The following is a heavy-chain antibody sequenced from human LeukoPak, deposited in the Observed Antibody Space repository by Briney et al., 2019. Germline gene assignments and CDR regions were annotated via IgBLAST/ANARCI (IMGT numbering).Heavy chain of an antibody. Sequence: XGGSLRLSCTASGFSFSGHWMHWARHLPGKGLVWVSRISPTGSTTSYADSVKGRFTVSRDNAKNTLYLQVNNLRAEDTAVYYCARGPNSNWSGLDFWGQGTLLTVSS. D-gene: IGHD6-6*01. CDR2: ISPTGSTT. CDR3: ARGPNSNWSGLDF. CDR1: GFSFSGHW. J-gene: IGHJ4*02. V-gene: IGHV3-74*01.